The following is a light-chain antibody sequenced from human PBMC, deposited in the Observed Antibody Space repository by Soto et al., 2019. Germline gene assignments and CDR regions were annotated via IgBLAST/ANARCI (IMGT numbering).Light chain of an antibody. J-gene: IGKJ1*01. CDR3: QQYGSSGT. Sequence: EIVLTQSPATLSLSPGERATLSCRASQTVNIYIAWYQQKPGQAPRLLIYDASNRATGIPARFSGSGSGTDFTLTISSLEPKDFAVYYCQQYGSSGTFGQGTKVDIK. V-gene: IGKV3-11*01. CDR1: QTVNIY. CDR2: DAS.